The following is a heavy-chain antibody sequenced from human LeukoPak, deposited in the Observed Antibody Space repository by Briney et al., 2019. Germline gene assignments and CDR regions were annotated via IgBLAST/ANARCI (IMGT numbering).Heavy chain of an antibody. J-gene: IGHJ4*02. CDR1: GFTFSSYG. V-gene: IGHV3-33*01. D-gene: IGHD3-22*01. CDR3: ARGETASTYYYDSSGYYRLMYYFDY. CDR2: IWYDGSNK. Sequence: GGSLRLSCAASGFTFSSYGMHWVRQAPGKGLEWVAVIWYDGSNKYYADSVKGRFTISRDNSKNTLYLQMNSLRAEDTAVYYCARGETASTYYYDSSGYYRLMYYFDYWGQGTLVTVSS.